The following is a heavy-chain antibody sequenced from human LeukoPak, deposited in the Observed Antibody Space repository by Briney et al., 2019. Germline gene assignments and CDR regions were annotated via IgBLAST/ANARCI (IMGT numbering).Heavy chain of an antibody. Sequence: PGGSLRLSCAASGFTFSSYAMHWVRQAPGKGLEWVTVISYDGDNKYYADSVKGRFTISRVNSKNTLYLQMNSLRAEDTAMYYCARDHHSYLDYWGQGTLVTVSS. CDR3: ARDHHSYLDY. CDR2: ISYDGDNK. CDR1: GFTFSSYA. J-gene: IGHJ4*02. V-gene: IGHV3-30-3*01.